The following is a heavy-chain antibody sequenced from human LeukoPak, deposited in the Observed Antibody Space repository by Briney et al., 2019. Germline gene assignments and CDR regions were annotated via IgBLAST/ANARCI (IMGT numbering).Heavy chain of an antibody. V-gene: IGHV1-2*02. Sequence: GASVKVSCKASGYTFTGYYMHGVRQAPGQGREWMGWINPNSGGTNYAQKFQGRVTITRDTSISTAYMELSRLRSDDTAVYYCARELQWLVRLLNYWGQGTLVTVSS. D-gene: IGHD6-19*01. CDR1: GYTFTGYY. CDR2: INPNSGGT. J-gene: IGHJ4*02. CDR3: ARELQWLVRLLNY.